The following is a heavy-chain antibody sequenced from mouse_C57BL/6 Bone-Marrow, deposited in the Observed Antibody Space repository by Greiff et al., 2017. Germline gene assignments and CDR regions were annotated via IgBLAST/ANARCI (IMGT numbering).Heavy chain of an antibody. CDR1: GFNIKDDY. Sequence: EVQLQQSGAELVRPGASVTLSCTASGFNIKDDYMHWVQQRPEQGLEWIGWIDHENGDTEYASKFQGKDTITAYTSSNTDYLQLSSLTSEDTAVYYCTTYDYDGAWFAYWGQGTLVTVSA. CDR2: IDHENGDT. V-gene: IGHV14-4*01. CDR3: TTYDYDGAWFAY. D-gene: IGHD2-4*01. J-gene: IGHJ3*01.